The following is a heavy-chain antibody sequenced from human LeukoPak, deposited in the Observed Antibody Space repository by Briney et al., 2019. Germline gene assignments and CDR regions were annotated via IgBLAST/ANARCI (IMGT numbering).Heavy chain of an antibody. Sequence: PSETLSLTCAVYGGSFSGYYWSWIRQPPGKGLEWIGEINHSGSTNYNPSLKSRVTISVYTSKNQFSLKLSSVTAADTAVYYCARGCSDSGWYGGANYYYHYMDVWGKGTTVTVSS. CDR1: GGSFSGYY. D-gene: IGHD6-19*01. V-gene: IGHV4-34*01. CDR3: ARGCSDSGWYGGANYYYHYMDV. J-gene: IGHJ6*03. CDR2: INHSGST.